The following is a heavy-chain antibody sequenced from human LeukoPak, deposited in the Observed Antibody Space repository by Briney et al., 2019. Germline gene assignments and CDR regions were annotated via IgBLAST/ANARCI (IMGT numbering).Heavy chain of an antibody. CDR1: GFTFSNYA. CDR2: ISGSSDNT. Sequence: GESLRLSCEASGFTFSNYAMSWVRQAPGKGLEWVSSISGSSDNTNYADSVKGRFTISRDNSKNILYLQMNSLTAEDTAVYYCAKDSPVATRWGQGTLVTVSS. D-gene: IGHD1-26*01. V-gene: IGHV3-23*01. CDR3: AKDSPVATR. J-gene: IGHJ4*02.